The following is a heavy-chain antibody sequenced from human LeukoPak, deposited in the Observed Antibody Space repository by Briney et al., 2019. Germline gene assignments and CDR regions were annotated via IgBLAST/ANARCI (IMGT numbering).Heavy chain of an antibody. CDR3: ARWFGDRRLDY. J-gene: IGHJ4*02. V-gene: IGHV3-33*01. Sequence: GRSLRLSCAASGFTFSSHGMHWARQAPGKGLEWLAVIWYDGSDKYYADSVKGRFTISRDNSKSTLYLQMNSLRAEDTAVYYCARWFGDRRLDYWGQGTLVTVSS. D-gene: IGHD3-10*01. CDR1: GFTFSSHG. CDR2: IWYDGSDK.